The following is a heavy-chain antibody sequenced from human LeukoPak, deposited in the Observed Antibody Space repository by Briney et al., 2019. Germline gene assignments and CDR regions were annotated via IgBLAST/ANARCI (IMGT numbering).Heavy chain of an antibody. Sequence: GESLKISCKGSGFVFTDFWIGWVRQMPGQGLEWMGIIYPGDSETTYGPSFQGLFIISADKSRNTAYLQWSSLMASDTAVYYCARLTRYRDSGDYYFGMDFWGQGITVTVSS. D-gene: IGHD5-12*01. J-gene: IGHJ6*02. CDR3: ARLTRYRDSGDYYFGMDF. V-gene: IGHV5-51*01. CDR2: IYPGDSET. CDR1: GFVFTDFW.